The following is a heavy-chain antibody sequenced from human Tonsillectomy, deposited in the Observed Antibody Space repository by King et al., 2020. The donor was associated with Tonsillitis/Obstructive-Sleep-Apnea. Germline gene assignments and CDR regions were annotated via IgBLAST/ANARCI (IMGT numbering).Heavy chain of an antibody. CDR3: ARAGEYSSTNYFDY. D-gene: IGHD6-6*01. J-gene: IGHJ4*02. V-gene: IGHV4-39*01. Sequence: QLQESGPGLVKPSETLSLTCTVSGGSISSSTYYWGWLRQPPGKGLEWIGSIYNSGSTYYNPSLKSRVTISVDTSKNQFSLKLSSVTAADTAVYYCARAGEYSSTNYFDYWGQGTLVTVSS. CDR1: GGSISSSTYY. CDR2: IYNSGST.